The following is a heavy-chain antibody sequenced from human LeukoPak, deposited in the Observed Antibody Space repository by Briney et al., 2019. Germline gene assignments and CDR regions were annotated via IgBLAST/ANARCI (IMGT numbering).Heavy chain of an antibody. CDR1: GYTFTRYY. Sequence: ASVKVSCKASGYTFTRYYMHWVRQAPGQGLEWMGWVNPNSGGTNYAQKFQGRVTMTRDTSISTAYMELSRLRADDTAVYYCARGGLRFGESDFDYWGQGTLVTVSS. J-gene: IGHJ4*02. CDR2: VNPNSGGT. V-gene: IGHV1-2*02. D-gene: IGHD3-10*01. CDR3: ARGGLRFGESDFDY.